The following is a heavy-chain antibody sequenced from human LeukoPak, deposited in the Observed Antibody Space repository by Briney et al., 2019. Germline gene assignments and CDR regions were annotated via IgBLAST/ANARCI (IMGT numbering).Heavy chain of an antibody. V-gene: IGHV4-34*01. D-gene: IGHD5-12*01. CDR2: INHSGST. CDR3: ASVSVATDSFDY. Sequence: PSETLSLTCAVYGGSFSGYYWSWIRQPPGKGLEWIGEINHSGSTNYNPSLKSRVTISVDTSKNQFSLKLSSVTAADTAVYYCASVSVATDSFDYWGQGTLVTVSS. J-gene: IGHJ4*02. CDR1: GGSFSGYY.